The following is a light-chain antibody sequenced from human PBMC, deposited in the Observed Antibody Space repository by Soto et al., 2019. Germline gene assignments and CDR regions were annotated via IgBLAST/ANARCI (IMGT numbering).Light chain of an antibody. CDR3: QQFGSSPIT. J-gene: IGKJ5*01. V-gene: IGKV3-20*01. CDR2: DAS. Sequence: EIVLTQSPGTLSLSPGERATLSCRTSQTVSSTYFAWYQQRPGQAPRLLFYDASTRATGIPDRFSCSGSQRDFTLTISRLEPEDSAIYYCQQFGSSPITFGQGTRREIK. CDR1: QTVSSTY.